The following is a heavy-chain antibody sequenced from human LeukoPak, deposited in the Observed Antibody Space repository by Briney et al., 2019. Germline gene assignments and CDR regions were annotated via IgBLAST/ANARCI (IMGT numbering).Heavy chain of an antibody. CDR2: MNPNSGNT. CDR1: GYTFTSYD. D-gene: IGHD3-10*01. Sequence: ASVKVSCKASGYTFTSYDISWVRQATGQGLEWMGWMNPNSGNTGYAQKFQGRVTMTRDTSTSTVYMELSSLRSEDTAVYYCARGSGSYKDEDYYYYYYMDVWGKGTTVTISS. CDR3: ARGSGSYKDEDYYYYYYMDV. V-gene: IGHV1-8*02. J-gene: IGHJ6*03.